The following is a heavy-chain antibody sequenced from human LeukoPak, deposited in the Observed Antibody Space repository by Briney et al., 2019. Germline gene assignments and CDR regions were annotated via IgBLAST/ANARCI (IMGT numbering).Heavy chain of an antibody. D-gene: IGHD3-22*01. CDR2: IIPIFGIA. J-gene: IGHJ6*03. Sequence: ASVKVSCKASGGTFSSYAISWVRQAPGQGLEWMGGIIPIFGIANYAQKFQGRVTITADKSTNTAYMELSSLRPEDTAVYYCASTMIVVVKGYYMDVWGKGTTVTVSS. V-gene: IGHV1-69*10. CDR1: GGTFSSYA. CDR3: ASTMIVVVKGYYMDV.